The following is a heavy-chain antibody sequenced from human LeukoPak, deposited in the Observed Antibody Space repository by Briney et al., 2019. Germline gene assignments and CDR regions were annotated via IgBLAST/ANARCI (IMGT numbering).Heavy chain of an antibody. J-gene: IGHJ3*02. CDR1: GVSISSYY. Sequence: SETLSLTCTVSGVSISSYYWSWIRQPPGKGLEWVGYIYYSGSTNYNPYPKSRGTITVKNSNNHFLQKQSSVTAADTAVYYCARRAIQLRFPARGSTHWAFDIWGEGTMVTVSS. CDR3: ARRAIQLRFPARGSTHWAFDI. CDR2: IYYSGST. V-gene: IGHV4-59*08. D-gene: IGHD5-18*01.